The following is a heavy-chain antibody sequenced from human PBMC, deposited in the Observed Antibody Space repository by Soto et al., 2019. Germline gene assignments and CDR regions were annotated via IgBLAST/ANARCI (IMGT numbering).Heavy chain of an antibody. CDR3: ARARSTMVRGVIRAVMGY. CDR1: GYTFTSYD. CDR2: MNPNSGNT. V-gene: IGHV1-8*01. D-gene: IGHD3-10*01. Sequence: GASVKVSCKASGYTFTSYDINWVRQATGQGLEWMGWMNPNSGNTGYAQKFQGRVTMSRNTSISTAYMELSSLRSEDTAVYYCARARSTMVRGVIRAVMGYWGQGTLVTVSS. J-gene: IGHJ4*02.